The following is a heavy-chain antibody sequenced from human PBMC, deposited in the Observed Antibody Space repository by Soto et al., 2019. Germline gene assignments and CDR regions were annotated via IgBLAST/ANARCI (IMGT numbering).Heavy chain of an antibody. Sequence: SETLSLTCTVSGDSIRNSNYHWGWIRQPPGKGLEWIANIYYSGITYYNPSLKSRVAISVDTSKNQFSLKLSSVTAADTAIYYCARSNSGYYKWFAPWGQGTLVT. CDR2: IYYSGIT. CDR1: GDSIRNSNYH. CDR3: ARSNSGYYKWFAP. D-gene: IGHD3-22*01. V-gene: IGHV4-39*01. J-gene: IGHJ5*02.